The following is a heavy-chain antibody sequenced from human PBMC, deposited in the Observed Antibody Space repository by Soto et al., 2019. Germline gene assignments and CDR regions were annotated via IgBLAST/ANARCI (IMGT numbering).Heavy chain of an antibody. D-gene: IGHD2-15*01. CDR3: VRDASGIRGYGH. Sequence: QVQLVESGGGLVQPGGSLRLSCAASGFTFSDYYMNWVRQAPGKGLEWLSYISSDSVDINYADSVKGRFTISRVNADNSVYLQMNSLRAEDTAVYYCVRDASGIRGYGHWGQGTLVTVSP. CDR1: GFTFSDYY. CDR2: ISSDSVDI. V-gene: IGHV3-11*05. J-gene: IGHJ4*02.